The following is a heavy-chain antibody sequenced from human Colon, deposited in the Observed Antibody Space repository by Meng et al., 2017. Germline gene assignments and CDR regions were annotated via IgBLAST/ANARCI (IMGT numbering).Heavy chain of an antibody. CDR3: ARERPSSGWYGGRWFDP. Sequence: QGHAQKGGAGLLKPSETLSLDCAVYGGSFSGYYWSWIRQPPGKGLEWIGEINHSGSTNYNPSLKSRVTISVDTSKNQFSLKLSSVTAADTAVYYCARERPSSGWYGGRWFDPWGQGTLVTVSS. D-gene: IGHD6-19*01. CDR2: INHSGST. V-gene: IGHV4-34*01. CDR1: GGSFSGYY. J-gene: IGHJ5*02.